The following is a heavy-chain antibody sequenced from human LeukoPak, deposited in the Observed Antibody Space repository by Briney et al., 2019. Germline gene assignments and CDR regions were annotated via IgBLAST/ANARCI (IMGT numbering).Heavy chain of an antibody. V-gene: IGHV1-69*13. Sequence: ASVKVSCKASGGTFSSYAISWVRQAHGQGLEWMGGIIPIFGTANYAQKFQGRVTITADESTSTAYMELSSLRSEDTAVYYCARGTILVLENYYYYGMDVRGQGTTVTVSS. D-gene: IGHD5-24*01. CDR3: ARGTILVLENYYYYGMDV. CDR2: IIPIFGTA. J-gene: IGHJ6*02. CDR1: GGTFSSYA.